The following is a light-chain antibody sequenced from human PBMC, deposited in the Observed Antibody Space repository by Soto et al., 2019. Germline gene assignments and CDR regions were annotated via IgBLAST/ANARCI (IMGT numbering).Light chain of an antibody. CDR3: QQRSNWLGV. CDR1: QSVTSY. CDR2: DAS. V-gene: IGKV3-11*02. J-gene: IGKJ5*01. Sequence: EIVLTQSPATMYLSPGERATLSCRASQSVTSYLAWYQQKPGQASRLLIYDASNKATGIPARFSGSGSGRDLTLTISSLEPEDFAVYSCQQRSNWLGVFGQGTRLEIK.